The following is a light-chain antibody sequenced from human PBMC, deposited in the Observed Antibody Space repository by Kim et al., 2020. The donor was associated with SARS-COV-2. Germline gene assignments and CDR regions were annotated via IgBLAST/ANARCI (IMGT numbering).Light chain of an antibody. CDR3: AAWDDSLSGWV. J-gene: IGLJ3*02. V-gene: IGLV1-47*01. CDR2: RNN. CDR1: SSNIGSNY. Sequence: ELTQPPSASGPPGQRVTISCSGSSSNIGSNYVYWYQQLPGTAPKLLIYRNNQRPSGVPNRFSGSKSGTSASLAISGLRSEDEADYYCAAWDDSLSGWVFGGGTQLTVL.